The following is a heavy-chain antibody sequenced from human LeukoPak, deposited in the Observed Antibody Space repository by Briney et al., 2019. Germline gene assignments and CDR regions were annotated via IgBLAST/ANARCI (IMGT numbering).Heavy chain of an antibody. J-gene: IGHJ6*03. D-gene: IGHD2-15*01. Sequence: SETLSLTCTVSGGSITSAYYYWSWIRQPAGRGLEWLGRFFGSGSINYNPSLESRVIISVDTAKNQLSLKLSSVTAAGTAVYYCARRPIAMSDSIDVWGKGTAIIVSS. CDR3: ARRPIAMSDSIDV. CDR1: GGSITSAYYY. V-gene: IGHV4-61*02. CDR2: FFGSGSI.